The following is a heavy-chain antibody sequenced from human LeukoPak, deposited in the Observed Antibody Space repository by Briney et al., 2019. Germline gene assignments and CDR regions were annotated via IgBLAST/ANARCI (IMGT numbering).Heavy chain of an antibody. J-gene: IGHJ4*02. V-gene: IGHV4-4*02. Sequence: PSGTLSLTCDVSGDFIRSSEWWSWVRQPPGKGLEWIGQFFLSGGPNYRPSLRSRVTISVDRSKSQFSLKMASVPAADTAIYYCVRNGRYCLDYWGQGTLVTVSS. CDR2: FFLSGGP. D-gene: IGHD1-14*01. CDR3: VRNGRYCLDY. CDR1: GDFIRSSEW.